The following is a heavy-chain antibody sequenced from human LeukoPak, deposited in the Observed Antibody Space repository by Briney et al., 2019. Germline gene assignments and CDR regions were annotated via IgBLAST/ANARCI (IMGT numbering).Heavy chain of an antibody. J-gene: IGHJ4*02. Sequence: GGSLRLSFAASGFTFDDYAMHWVRQAPGKGLEWVSLISGDGGSTYYAGSVKGRFTISRDNSKNSLYLQMNSLRTEDTALYYCAKAVGLLWFGELEYWGQGTLVTVSS. CDR3: AKAVGLLWFGELEY. CDR2: ISGDGGST. D-gene: IGHD3-10*01. CDR1: GFTFDDYA. V-gene: IGHV3-43*02.